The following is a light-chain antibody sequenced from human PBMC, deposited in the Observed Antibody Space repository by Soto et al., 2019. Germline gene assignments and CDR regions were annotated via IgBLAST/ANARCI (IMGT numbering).Light chain of an antibody. J-gene: IGLJ3*02. CDR2: RSN. CDR3: AAWDDSLSGWV. V-gene: IGLV1-47*01. Sequence: QSVLTQPPSASGTPGQTVTISCSGSSSNIGSNYVYWFQQLPGTAPKLLMYRSNQRPSGVPDRFSGSKAGTSASLATSGLRYDDEAYYYCAAWDDSLSGWVFGGGTKLTVL. CDR1: SSNIGSNY.